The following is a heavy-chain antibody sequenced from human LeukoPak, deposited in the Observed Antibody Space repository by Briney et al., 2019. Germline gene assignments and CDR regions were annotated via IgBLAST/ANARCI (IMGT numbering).Heavy chain of an antibody. CDR3: ASSCYSSGWYCY. Sequence: SETLSLTCTVSGGSVSSGSYYWGWIRQPPGKGLEWIGNIYYSGSTYYNPSLKSRVTISVETSKNQFSLKLSSVTAADTAMYYCASSCYSSGWYCYWGQGTLVTVSS. J-gene: IGHJ4*02. CDR2: IYYSGST. CDR1: GGSVSSGSYY. D-gene: IGHD6-19*01. V-gene: IGHV4-39*01.